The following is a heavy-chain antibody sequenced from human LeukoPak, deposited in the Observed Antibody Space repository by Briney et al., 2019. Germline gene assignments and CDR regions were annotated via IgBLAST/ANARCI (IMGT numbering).Heavy chain of an antibody. D-gene: IGHD5-18*01. J-gene: IGHJ3*02. CDR1: GGSISSSSYY. CDR3: ASTGYSYAVNEIHAFDI. Sequence: SETLSLTCTVSGGSISSSSYYWGWIRQPPGKGLEWIGSLYYSGSTYYNPSLKSRVTISVDTSKNQFSLKLGSVTAADTAVYYCASTGYSYAVNEIHAFDIWGQGTMVTVSS. V-gene: IGHV4-39*01. CDR2: LYYSGST.